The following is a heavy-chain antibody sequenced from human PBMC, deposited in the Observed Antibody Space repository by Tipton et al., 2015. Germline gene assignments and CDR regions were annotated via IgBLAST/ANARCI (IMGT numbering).Heavy chain of an antibody. CDR2: ISVSGGST. D-gene: IGHD3-10*01. V-gene: IGHV3-23*01. CDR3: AKSSWGRSMHARHYIGSGSHLDY. CDR1: GFTFSSYA. Sequence: SLRLSCVAAGFTFSSYAMSWVRQVPGKGLEWVSTISVSGGSTYYADSVKGRFTISRDNSKNTLYLQMNSLRAEDTAVYYCAKSSWGRSMHARHYIGSGSHLDYWGQGTLVTVSS. J-gene: IGHJ4*02.